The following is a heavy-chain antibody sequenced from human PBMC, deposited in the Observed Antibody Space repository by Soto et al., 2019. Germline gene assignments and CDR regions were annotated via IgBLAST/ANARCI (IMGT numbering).Heavy chain of an antibody. CDR2: ISYDGSNK. D-gene: IGHD6-19*01. J-gene: IGHJ4*02. CDR3: AKDRSGWSFDY. Sequence: LGGSLRLSCAASGFTFSSYGMHWVRQAPGKGLEWVAAISYDGSNKYYADSVKGRFTISRDNSKNTLYLQMNSLRAEDTAVYYCAKDRSGWSFDYWGQGTLVTVSS. V-gene: IGHV3-30*18. CDR1: GFTFSSYG.